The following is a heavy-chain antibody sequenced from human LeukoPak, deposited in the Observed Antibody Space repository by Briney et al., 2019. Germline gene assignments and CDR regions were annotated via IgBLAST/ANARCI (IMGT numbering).Heavy chain of an antibody. Sequence: SETLSLTCAVYGGPFSGYYWSWIRQPPGKGLEWIGEINHSGSTNYNPSLKSRVTISVDTSKNQFSLTLSSVTAADTAVYYCARLYFSRNVFIPARWDYWGLGTLVTVSS. CDR2: INHSGST. CDR1: GGPFSGYY. J-gene: IGHJ4*02. CDR3: ARLYFSRNVFIPARWDY. V-gene: IGHV4-34*01. D-gene: IGHD3-3*01.